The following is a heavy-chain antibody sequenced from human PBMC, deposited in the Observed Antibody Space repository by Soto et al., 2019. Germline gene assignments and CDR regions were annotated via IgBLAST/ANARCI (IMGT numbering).Heavy chain of an antibody. J-gene: IGHJ4*02. CDR3: ERQMTSSTNYYDY. D-gene: IGHD2-2*01. CDR2: ISGRGGGT. Sequence: XGALRRSCAASGFTLSTYAMSWVRQATGKGLEWVSAISGRGGGTFYADSVKGRFTTARDNSKNTLFLQMNSLRAEDTAVYFCERQMTSSTNYYDYWGQGTLVTVSS. CDR1: GFTLSTYA. V-gene: IGHV3-23*01.